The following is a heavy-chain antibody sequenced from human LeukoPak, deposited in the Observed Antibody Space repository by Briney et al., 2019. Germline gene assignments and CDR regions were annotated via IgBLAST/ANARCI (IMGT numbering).Heavy chain of an antibody. V-gene: IGHV4-31*01. J-gene: IGHJ4*02. D-gene: IGHD2-2*01. Sequence: SETLSLTRTVSGGSISSGGYYWGWIRQQRGRGLEWVEYMYYSGSTYYTPSLKSPVTISVDTSKNQFSLKLSSVTAADTAVYYCARGRDIVAVPANSYYFDYWGQGTLVTVSS. CDR1: GGSISSGGYY. CDR2: MYYSGST. CDR3: ARGRDIVAVPANSYYFDY.